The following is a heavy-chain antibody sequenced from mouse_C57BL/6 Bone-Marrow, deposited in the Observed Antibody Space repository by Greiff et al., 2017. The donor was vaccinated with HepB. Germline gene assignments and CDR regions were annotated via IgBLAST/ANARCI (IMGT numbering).Heavy chain of an antibody. V-gene: IGHV1-69*01. CDR2: IDPSDSYT. D-gene: IGHD2-3*01. Sequence: QVQLQQPGAELVMPGASVKLSCKASGYTFTSYWMHWVKQRPGQGLEWIGEIDPSDSYTNYNQKFKGKSTLTVDKSSSTAYMQLSSLTSEDSAVYYCAREVDGYYLAWFAYWGQGTLVTVSA. CDR3: AREVDGYYLAWFAY. J-gene: IGHJ3*01. CDR1: GYTFTSYW.